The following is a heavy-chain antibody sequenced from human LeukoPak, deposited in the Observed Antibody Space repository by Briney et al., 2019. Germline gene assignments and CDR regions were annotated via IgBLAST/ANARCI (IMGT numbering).Heavy chain of an antibody. V-gene: IGHV4-39*07. CDR1: GGSISSSSYY. J-gene: IGHJ5*02. Sequence: SETLSLTCTVSGGSISSSSYYWGWIRQPPGKGLEWIGSIYHSGSTYYNPSLKSRVTISVDTSKNQFSLKLSSVTAADTAVYYCARSRGITMVRGRRFDPWGQGTLVTVSS. CDR2: IYHSGST. CDR3: ARSRGITMVRGRRFDP. D-gene: IGHD3-10*01.